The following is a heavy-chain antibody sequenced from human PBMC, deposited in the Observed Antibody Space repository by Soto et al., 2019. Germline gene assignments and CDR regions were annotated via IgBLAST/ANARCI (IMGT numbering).Heavy chain of an antibody. Sequence: HPGGSLRLSCAASGFTFSSYAMNWVRQAPGKGLEWVSVISGSDGSTYYADSVKGRFTISRDNSKNTLNLQMNSLGAEDTAVYYCARRSSSWYFDYWGQGTLVTVSS. CDR1: GFTFSSYA. CDR3: ARRSSSWYFDY. CDR2: ISGSDGST. V-gene: IGHV3-23*01. D-gene: IGHD6-13*01. J-gene: IGHJ4*02.